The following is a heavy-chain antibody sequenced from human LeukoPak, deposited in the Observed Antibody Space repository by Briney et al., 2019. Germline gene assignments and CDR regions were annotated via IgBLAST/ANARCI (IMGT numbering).Heavy chain of an antibody. CDR3: ARDHSSSCQLLDY. V-gene: IGHV1-3*01. J-gene: IGHJ4*02. D-gene: IGHD6-13*01. CDR2: IDAGNGRT. CDR1: GYDFTKYA. Sequence: AAPVKVSCKASGYDFTKYAVQWVRQAPGQRLEWMGWIDAGNGRTKYSQDFQGRIALTTDASTTTANMELTSLRSDDTAVYYCARDHSSSCQLLDYWGQGTLVTISS.